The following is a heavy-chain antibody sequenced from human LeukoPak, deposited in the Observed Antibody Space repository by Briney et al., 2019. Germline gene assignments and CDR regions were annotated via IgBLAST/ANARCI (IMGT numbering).Heavy chain of an antibody. Sequence: ASVKVSCKAFGYTFTSNYMHWVRQAPGQGPEWMGVISPSGGLTTYAQKLQGRVTMTRDTSTSTVYMELSSLRSEDTAVYYCASTWNDGYWGQGTLVTVSS. D-gene: IGHD1-1*01. CDR2: ISPSGGLT. CDR3: ASTWNDGY. CDR1: GYTFTSNY. J-gene: IGHJ4*02. V-gene: IGHV1-46*01.